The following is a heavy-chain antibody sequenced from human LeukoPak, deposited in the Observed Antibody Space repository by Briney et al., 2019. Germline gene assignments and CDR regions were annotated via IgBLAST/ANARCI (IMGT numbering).Heavy chain of an antibody. CDR1: GDSVSSNSAA. V-gene: IGHV6-1*01. CDR2: TYYRSKWYN. CDR3: ARGVSSSWYNYYYYYYYMDV. D-gene: IGHD6-13*01. J-gene: IGHJ6*03. Sequence: SQTLSLTCAISGDSVSSNSAAWNWIRQSPSRGLEWLGRTYYRSKWYNDYAVSVKSRITINPDTSKNQFSLQLNSVTPEDTAVYYCARGVSSSWYNYYYYYYYMDVWGKGTTVTVSS.